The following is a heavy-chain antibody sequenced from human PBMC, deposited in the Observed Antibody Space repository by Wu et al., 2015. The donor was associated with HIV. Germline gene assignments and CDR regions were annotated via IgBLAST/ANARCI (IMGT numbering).Heavy chain of an antibody. D-gene: IGHD6-19*01. CDR1: DYTFTTYS. CDR2: ISARNGYT. V-gene: IGHV1-18*01. J-gene: IGHJ4*02. CDR3: ARAAYSSGWSFDY. Sequence: QVQLVQSGGEVKKPGASVKVSCKASDYTFTTYSISWVRQAPGQGLEWMGWISARNGYTNYAQKLQGRVTMTTDSSTSTAYMELRSLRSDDTAVYYCARAAYSSGWSFDYWARERWSPSPQ.